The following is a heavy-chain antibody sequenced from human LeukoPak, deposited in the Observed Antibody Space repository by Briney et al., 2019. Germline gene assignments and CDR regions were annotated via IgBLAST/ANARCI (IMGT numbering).Heavy chain of an antibody. Sequence: ASVKVSCKASGYTFTSYGISWVRQAPGQGLEWMGWISAYNGNTNYAQKLQGRVTMTTDTSTSTAYMELRSLRSEDTAVYYCAREGSAGIVVVPAAIGTFDYWGQGTLVTVSS. CDR1: GYTFTSYG. CDR2: ISAYNGNT. CDR3: AREGSAGIVVVPAAIGTFDY. D-gene: IGHD2-2*02. V-gene: IGHV1-18*01. J-gene: IGHJ4*02.